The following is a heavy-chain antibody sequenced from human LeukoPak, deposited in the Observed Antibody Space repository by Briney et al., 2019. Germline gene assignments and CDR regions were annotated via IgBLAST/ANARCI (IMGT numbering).Heavy chain of an antibody. J-gene: IGHJ4*02. D-gene: IGHD4-17*01. Sequence: ASVKVSCKASGGTFSSYAISWVRQAPGQGLEWMGRIIPIFGTANYAQKFQGRVTITTDESTSTAYMELSSLRSEDTAVYYCARDPTTVTNGYFDYWGQGTLVTVSS. CDR3: ARDPTTVTNGYFDY. V-gene: IGHV1-69*05. CDR1: GGTFSSYA. CDR2: IIPIFGTA.